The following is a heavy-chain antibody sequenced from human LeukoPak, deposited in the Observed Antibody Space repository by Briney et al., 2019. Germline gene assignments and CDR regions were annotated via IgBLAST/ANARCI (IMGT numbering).Heavy chain of an antibody. CDR2: IMDTAGAT. J-gene: IGHJ6*01. CDR3: TKQRTGPPYGLEV. CDR1: GFTLSNYA. V-gene: IGHV3-23*01. Sequence: PVWSLRLSRASSGFTLSNYAMAWLRPAPARGVAGVSGIMDTAGATYYAGSVKGRFTISRDNPYNTLYLQMNSLRADGTAAYYCTKQRTGPPYGLEVWGQGATVTVSS.